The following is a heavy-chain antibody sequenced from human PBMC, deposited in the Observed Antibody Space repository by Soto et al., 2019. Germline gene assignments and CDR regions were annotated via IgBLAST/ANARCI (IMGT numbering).Heavy chain of an antibody. V-gene: IGHV4-59*08. D-gene: IGHD5-12*01. CDR3: ARQPPATAAFDV. J-gene: IGHJ3*01. Sequence: QVQLQESGPGLVKPSETLSLTCTVSGGSVSNYYWSWIRQPPGKGLEWIGYIYYSGDTNYNTSLKSRVTMSVYTSKNQVSLNLSSVTAEDTAVYYCARQPPATAAFDVWGQGTMVTVSS. CDR2: IYYSGDT. CDR1: GGSVSNYY.